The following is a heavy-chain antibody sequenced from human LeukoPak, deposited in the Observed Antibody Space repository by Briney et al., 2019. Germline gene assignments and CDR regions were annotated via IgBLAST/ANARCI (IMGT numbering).Heavy chain of an antibody. V-gene: IGHV1-18*01. J-gene: IGHJ5*02. Sequence: ASVKVSCKASGGTFSSYAISWVRQAPGQGLEWMGWISAYNGNTNYAQKLQGRVTMTTDTSTSTAYMELRSLRSDDTAVYYCARAQVVPAPGDPWGQGTLVTVSS. CDR2: ISAYNGNT. CDR1: GGTFSSYA. CDR3: ARAQVVPAPGDP. D-gene: IGHD2-2*01.